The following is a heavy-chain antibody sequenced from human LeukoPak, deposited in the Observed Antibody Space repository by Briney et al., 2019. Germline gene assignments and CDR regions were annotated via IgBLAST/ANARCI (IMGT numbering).Heavy chain of an antibody. J-gene: IGHJ4*02. CDR1: GYTYTGYN. Sequence: ASVKVSCKASGYTYTGYNMHWVRQAPGQGLEWMGRINPNSGGTNYAQKFQGRVTMTRDTSISTAYMELSRLRSDDTAVSYCARVEYCGGDCNFDYWGQGTLVTVSS. D-gene: IGHD2-21*02. CDR2: INPNSGGT. V-gene: IGHV1-2*06. CDR3: ARVEYCGGDCNFDY.